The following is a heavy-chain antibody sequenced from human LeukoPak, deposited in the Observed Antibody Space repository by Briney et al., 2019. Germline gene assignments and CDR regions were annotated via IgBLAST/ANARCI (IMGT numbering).Heavy chain of an antibody. Sequence: GRSLRLSCAASGFSFNKYRMHWVRQAAGKGLEWVGLIYSDGRNKYYADSVKGRFTISRDNSKDTLYLQMSGLRAEDTAVYYCAREKSMAGIGGADFWGQGTLVTVSS. V-gene: IGHV3-33*01. CDR1: GFSFNKYR. CDR3: AREKSMAGIGGADF. CDR2: IYSDGRNK. J-gene: IGHJ4*02. D-gene: IGHD3-16*01.